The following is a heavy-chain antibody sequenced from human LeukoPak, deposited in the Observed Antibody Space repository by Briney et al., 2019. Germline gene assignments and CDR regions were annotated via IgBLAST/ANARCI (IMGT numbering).Heavy chain of an antibody. V-gene: IGHV4-39*01. J-gene: IGHJ4*02. D-gene: IGHD5-18*01. CDR3: ARHTTYGYSYGYDY. CDR1: GGSISSSSYY. CDR2: IYYSGST. Sequence: SETLSLTRTVSGGSISSSSYYWGWIRQPPGKGLEWIGSIYYSGSTYYNPSLKSRVTISVDTSKNQFSLKLSSVTAADTAVYYCARHTTYGYSYGYDYWGQGTLVTVSS.